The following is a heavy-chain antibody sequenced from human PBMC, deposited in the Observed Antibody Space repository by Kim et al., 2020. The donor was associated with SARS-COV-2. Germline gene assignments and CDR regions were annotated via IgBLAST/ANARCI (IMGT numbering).Heavy chain of an antibody. J-gene: IGHJ4*02. CDR1: GFTFSSYG. V-gene: IGHV3-33*01. CDR2: ICYDGSNK. Sequence: GGSLRLSCAASGFTFSSYGMHWVRQAPGKGLEWVAVICYDGSNKYYADSVKGRFTISRDNSKNTLYLQMNSLRAEDTAVYYCARETIAAVSNFDYWGQGTLVTVSS. D-gene: IGHD6-13*01. CDR3: ARETIAAVSNFDY.